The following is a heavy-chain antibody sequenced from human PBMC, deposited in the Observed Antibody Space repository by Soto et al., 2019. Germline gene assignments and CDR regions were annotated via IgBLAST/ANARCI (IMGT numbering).Heavy chain of an antibody. D-gene: IGHD3-10*01. CDR3: AREHRITMVRGVIITWFDY. V-gene: IGHV1-18*01. J-gene: IGHJ4*02. CDR1: GYTFTSYG. Sequence: QVQLVQSGAEVKKPGASVKVSCKASGYTFTSYGISWVRQAPGQGLEWMGWISAYNGNTNYAQKLQGRVTTTTDTSTSTAYMELRSLRSDDTAVYYCAREHRITMVRGVIITWFDYWGQGTLVTVSS. CDR2: ISAYNGNT.